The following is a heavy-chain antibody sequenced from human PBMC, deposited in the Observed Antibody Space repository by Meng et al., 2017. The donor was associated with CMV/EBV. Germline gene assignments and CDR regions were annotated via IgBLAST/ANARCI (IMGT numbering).Heavy chain of an antibody. CDR1: GGSISSSSYY. V-gene: IGHV4-39*07. Sequence: LRLQESGPGLVKPSESLSLTCTVSGGSISSSSYYWGWIRQPPGKGLEWIGSIYYSGSTYYNPSLKSRVTISVDTSKNQFSLKLSSVTAADTAVYYCARYYYDSSGYFDYWGQGTLVTVSS. CDR2: IYYSGST. J-gene: IGHJ4*02. D-gene: IGHD3-22*01. CDR3: ARYYYDSSGYFDY.